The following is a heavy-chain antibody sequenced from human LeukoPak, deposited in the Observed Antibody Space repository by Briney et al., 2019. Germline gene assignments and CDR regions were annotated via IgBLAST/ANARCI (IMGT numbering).Heavy chain of an antibody. CDR1: GGSISSYY. CDR2: IYSSGST. D-gene: IGHD3-10*01. J-gene: IGHJ3*02. V-gene: IGHV4-59*12. CDR3: ARSDGYGLVGI. Sequence: SETLSLTCTVSGGSISSYYWSWIRQPPGKTLEWIGSIYSSGSTYYNPSLKSRVIIIIDTPKNHFSLTLSSVTAADTAVYYCARSDGYGLVGIWGQGTMVTVSS.